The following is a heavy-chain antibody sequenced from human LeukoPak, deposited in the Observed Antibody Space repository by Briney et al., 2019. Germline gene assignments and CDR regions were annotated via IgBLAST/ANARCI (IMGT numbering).Heavy chain of an antibody. J-gene: IGHJ4*02. CDR2: ISSNGGST. D-gene: IGHD3/OR15-3a*01. V-gene: IGHV3-64*01. Sequence: PGGSLRLSCAASGFTFSTYAMHWVRQAPGKGLEYVSAISSNGGSTYYANSVKGRFTISRDNPKNTLYLQMGSLRAEDMAVYYCARAGNGYDFWSGPYDYWGQGTLVTVSS. CDR1: GFTFSTYA. CDR3: ARAGNGYDFWSGPYDY.